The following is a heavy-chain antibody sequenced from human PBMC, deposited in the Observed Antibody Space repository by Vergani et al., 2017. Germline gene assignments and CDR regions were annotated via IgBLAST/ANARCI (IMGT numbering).Heavy chain of an antibody. CDR1: GFTLNTYG. CDR3: SAQTQSSHDY. D-gene: IGHD3-10*01. J-gene: IGHJ4*02. CDR2: IRRRSEHYAT. Sequence: VQILQSGGGVVQPGGSLRLSCTLSGFTLNTYGIHWVRQVPGKGLELLGHIRRRSEHYATAYGPSLIGRATISRDDSTNTAYLQLSSLGTDDTAIYFCSAQTQSSHDYWGQGTLVAVSS. V-gene: IGHV3-73*01.